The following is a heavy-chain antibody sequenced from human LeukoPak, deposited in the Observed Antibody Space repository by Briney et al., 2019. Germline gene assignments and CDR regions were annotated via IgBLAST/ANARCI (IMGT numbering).Heavy chain of an antibody. Sequence: PSQTLSLTCAVSGGSISSGGYSWSWIRQPPGKGLEWIGYIYHSGSTYYNPSLKSRVTISVDRSKNQFSLKLSSVTAADTAVYYCARGRVDTAMGDYWGQGTLVTVSS. V-gene: IGHV4-30-2*01. CDR1: GGSISSGGYS. CDR3: ARGRVDTAMGDY. D-gene: IGHD5-18*01. CDR2: IYHSGST. J-gene: IGHJ4*02.